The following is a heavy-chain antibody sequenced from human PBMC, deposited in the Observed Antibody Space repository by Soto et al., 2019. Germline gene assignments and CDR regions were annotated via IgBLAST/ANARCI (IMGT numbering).Heavy chain of an antibody. CDR3: ARLAAGYCSGGSCYSLDY. J-gene: IGHJ4*02. V-gene: IGHV1-18*01. D-gene: IGHD2-15*01. CDR1: GYTFTSYG. CDR2: ISAYNGNT. Sequence: QVQLVQSGAEVKKPGASVKVSCKASGYTFTSYGISWVRQAPGQGLEWMGWISAYNGNTNYAQKLQGRVTMTTDTSTSTAYMELRSLRSDDTAVYYCARLAAGYCSGGSCYSLDYWGQGTLVTVSS.